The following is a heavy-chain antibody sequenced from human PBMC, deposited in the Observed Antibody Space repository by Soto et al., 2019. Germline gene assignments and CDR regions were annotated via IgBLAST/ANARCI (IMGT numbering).Heavy chain of an antibody. CDR1: GGSISSSNW. D-gene: IGHD3-10*02. V-gene: IGHV4-4*02. Sequence: PSETLSLTCAVSGGSISSSNWWSWVRQPPGKGLEWIGEIYHSGSTNYNPSLKSRVTISVDKSKNQFSLKLSSVTAADTAVYYCARDPQNGRGNWFDPWGQGTLVTVSS. CDR3: ARDPQNGRGNWFDP. J-gene: IGHJ5*02. CDR2: IYHSGST.